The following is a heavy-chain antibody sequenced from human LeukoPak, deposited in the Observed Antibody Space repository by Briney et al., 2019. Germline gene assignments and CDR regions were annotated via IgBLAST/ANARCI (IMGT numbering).Heavy chain of an antibody. J-gene: IGHJ6*03. CDR1: GGSFSGYY. CDR2: DNHSGST. Sequence: SETLALTCAVCGGSFSGYYWSWVRQPPGKGLEWIGEDNHSGSTNYNPSLKSRVTISVDTSKNQFSLKLSSVTAADTAVYYCARARWVIAAAGTRSGYMDVWGKGTTVTVSS. D-gene: IGHD6-13*01. CDR3: ARARWVIAAAGTRSGYMDV. V-gene: IGHV4-34*01.